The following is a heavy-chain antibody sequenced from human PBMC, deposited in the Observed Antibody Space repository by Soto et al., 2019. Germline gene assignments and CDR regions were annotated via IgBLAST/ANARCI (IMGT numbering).Heavy chain of an antibody. Sequence: GGSLRLSCTASGFTFADYAMSWFRQAPGKGREWVGIIRSKASGGTTEDAASVKGRFTISRDDSKSIAHLQMNSLTGEDTAVYHRTRELSGWDLLGTDVWGQWTTVTVSS. V-gene: IGHV3-49*03. CDR2: IRSKASGGTT. CDR1: GFTFADYA. D-gene: IGHD6-19*01. J-gene: IGHJ6*02. CDR3: TRELSGWDLLGTDV.